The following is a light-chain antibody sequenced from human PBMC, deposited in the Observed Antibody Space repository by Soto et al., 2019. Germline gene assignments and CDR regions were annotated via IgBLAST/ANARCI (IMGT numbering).Light chain of an antibody. V-gene: IGKV1-6*01. J-gene: IGKJ1*01. CDR3: LQHYNYPRT. CDR1: QGIRND. CDR2: AAS. Sequence: AIQMTQSPSSLSASVGDRVTIACRASQGIRNDLVWYQQKPGKAPNLQIYAASSLQSGVPSRFSGSGSGTDFTLPFCSLQTEDFTTYYCLQHYNYPRTFGQGTKVEIK.